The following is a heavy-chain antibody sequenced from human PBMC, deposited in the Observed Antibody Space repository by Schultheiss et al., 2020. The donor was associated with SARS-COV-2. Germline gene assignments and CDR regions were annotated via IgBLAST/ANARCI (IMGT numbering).Heavy chain of an antibody. CDR2: ISSSSSYI. J-gene: IGHJ3*02. CDR3: ARDQAAGTPNDAFDN. D-gene: IGHD6-19*01. CDR1: GFTFSSYS. Sequence: GGSLRLSCAASGFTFSSYSMNWVRQAPGKGLEWVSSISSSSSYIYYADSVKGRFTISRDNAKNSLYLQMNSLRAEDTAVYYCARDQAAGTPNDAFDNWGLGTMVTV. V-gene: IGHV3-21*01.